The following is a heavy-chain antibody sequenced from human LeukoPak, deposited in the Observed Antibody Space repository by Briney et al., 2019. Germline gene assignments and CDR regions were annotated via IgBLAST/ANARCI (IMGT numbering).Heavy chain of an antibody. CDR2: IYYSGST. CDR1: GGSFSGYY. V-gene: IGHV4-34*01. D-gene: IGHD3-22*01. CDR3: ARERSGYYYETLREVDY. Sequence: SETLSLTCAVYGGSFSGYYWSWIRQPPGKGLEWIGSIYYSGSTYYNPSLKSRVTISVDTSKNQFSLKLSSVTAADTAVYYCARERSGYYYETLREVDYWGQGTLVTVSS. J-gene: IGHJ4*02.